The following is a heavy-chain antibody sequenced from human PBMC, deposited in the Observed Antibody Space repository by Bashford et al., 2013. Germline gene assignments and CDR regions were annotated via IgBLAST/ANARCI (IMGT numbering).Heavy chain of an antibody. CDR2: TSNSGVGT. J-gene: IGHJ4*02. Sequence: VRQAPGKGLEWVSTTSNSGVGTSYADSVKGRFTVSRDNSKNTLYLQMNRLRAEDTAVYYCAKRVPYYFDYWGQGTLVTVSS. D-gene: IGHD3-3*01. CDR3: AKRVPYYFDY. V-gene: IGHV3-23*01.